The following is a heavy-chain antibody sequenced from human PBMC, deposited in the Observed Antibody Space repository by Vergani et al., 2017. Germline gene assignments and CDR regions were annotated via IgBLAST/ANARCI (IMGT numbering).Heavy chain of an antibody. CDR2: ISSSSSYT. CDR1: GFTFSDYY. J-gene: IGHJ6*02. Sequence: QVQLVESGGGLVKPGGSLRLSCAASGFTFSDYYMSWIRQAPGKGLEWVSYISSSSSYTNYADSVKGRFTISRDNAKNSLYLQMNSLRAEDTAVYYGASQPRLRYFDWLLSRYGMDVWGQGTTVTVSS. CDR3: ASQPRLRYFDWLLSRYGMDV. V-gene: IGHV3-11*05. D-gene: IGHD3-9*01.